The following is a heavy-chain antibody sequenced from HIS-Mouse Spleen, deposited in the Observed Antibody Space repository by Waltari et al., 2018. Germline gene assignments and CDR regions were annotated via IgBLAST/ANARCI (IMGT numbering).Heavy chain of an antibody. D-gene: IGHD6-13*01. CDR1: GGSISSSSYY. CDR3: AREIPYSSSWYDWYFDL. J-gene: IGHJ2*01. V-gene: IGHV4-39*07. Sequence: QLQLQESGPGLVKPSETLSLTCTVSGGSISSSSYYWGWIRQPPGKGLEWIGSINYSGSTYYTPSLKSRVTISVDTSKNQFSLKLSSVTAADTALYYCAREIPYSSSWYDWYFDLWGRGTLVTVSS. CDR2: INYSGST.